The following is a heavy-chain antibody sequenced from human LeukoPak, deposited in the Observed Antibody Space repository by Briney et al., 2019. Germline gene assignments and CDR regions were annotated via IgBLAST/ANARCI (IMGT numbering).Heavy chain of an antibody. Sequence: ASETLSLTCAVYGVSFSGYYWSWIRQPPGKGLEWIGEINHSGSTNYNPSLKSRVTISVDTSKNQFSLKLSSVTAADTAVYYCARERKMTSYYYGMDVWGQGTRSPSP. CDR1: GVSFSGYY. J-gene: IGHJ6*02. V-gene: IGHV4-34*01. D-gene: IGHD2-21*02. CDR3: ARERKMTSYYYGMDV. CDR2: INHSGST.